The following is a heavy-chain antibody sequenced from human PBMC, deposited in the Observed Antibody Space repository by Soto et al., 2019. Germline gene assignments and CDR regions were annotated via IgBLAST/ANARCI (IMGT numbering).Heavy chain of an antibody. V-gene: IGHV4-34*02. CDR2: INHSGST. CDR3: ATGRRGRIVVVHAATD. D-gene: IGHD2-2*01. Sequence: QVQLLQWVAGLLKPSETLSLTCAVYGGSFSDYYWTWIRQTPGKGLEWIGEINHSGSTNYNPSLTTRVIISLDTSQTQCSLNLSSGTAADTAVYYCATGRRGRIVVVHAATDWGQGTLGTVSS. CDR1: GGSFSDYY. J-gene: IGHJ4*02.